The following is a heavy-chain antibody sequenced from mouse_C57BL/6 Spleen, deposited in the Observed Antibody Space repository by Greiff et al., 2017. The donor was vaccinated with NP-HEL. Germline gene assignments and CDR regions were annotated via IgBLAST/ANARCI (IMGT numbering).Heavy chain of an antibody. CDR1: GYTFTDYN. D-gene: IGHD1-1*01. V-gene: IGHV1-18*01. Sequence: VQLQQSGPELVKPGASVKIPCKASGYTFTDYNMDWVKQSHGKSLEWIGDINPNNGGTIYNQKFKGKATLTVDKSSSTAYMELRSLTSEDTAVYYCARRDYYGSTEYYFDYWGQGTTLTVSS. J-gene: IGHJ2*01. CDR3: ARRDYYGSTEYYFDY. CDR2: INPNNGGT.